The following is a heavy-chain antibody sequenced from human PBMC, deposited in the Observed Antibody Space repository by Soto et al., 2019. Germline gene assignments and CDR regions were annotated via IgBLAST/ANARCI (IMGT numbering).Heavy chain of an antibody. J-gene: IGHJ1*01. V-gene: IGHV1-69*06. CDR3: ARVGSRDAYNYVLDQ. D-gene: IGHD5-18*01. CDR1: GRIFSSFP. CDR2: VISASGSV. Sequence: QVQVVQSGAEVKKPGSSVKISCKASGRIFSSFPTSWVRQVPGQGFEWMGGVISASGSVTYAPKFQGRVTMTAVNSAGIGYMELTSLTSEDTAIYYCARVGSRDAYNYVLDQWGPWTMVTVSS.